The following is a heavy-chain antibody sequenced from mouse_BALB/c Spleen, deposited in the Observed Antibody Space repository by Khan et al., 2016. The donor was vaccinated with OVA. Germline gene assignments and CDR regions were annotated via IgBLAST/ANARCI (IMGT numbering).Heavy chain of an antibody. Sequence: EVKLEESGPGLVQPSQSLPLTCTVTGYSITSGYGWNWIRQFPGNKLEWMGYISSSGSTNYNPSPKSRISITRDTSKSQFFLQLNSSTTEDTATYYCARTARIKYWGQGTTLTVSS. V-gene: IGHV3-2*02. CDR3: ARTARIKY. J-gene: IGHJ2*01. CDR2: ISSSGST. D-gene: IGHD1-2*01. CDR1: GYSITSGYG.